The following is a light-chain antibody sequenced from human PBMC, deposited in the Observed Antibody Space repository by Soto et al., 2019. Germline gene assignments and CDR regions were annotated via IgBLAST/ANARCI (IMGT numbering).Light chain of an antibody. Sequence: DIQMTQSPSTLSASVGDRVTITCRASQSISIWLAWYQQKPGKAPKLLIYKASSLESGVASRFSGSGSGTEFNLTISGRNLDDFATYYYQQYSGHSSWTFGQGTKVEIK. J-gene: IGKJ1*01. V-gene: IGKV1-5*03. CDR3: QQYSGHSSWT. CDR1: QSISIW. CDR2: KAS.